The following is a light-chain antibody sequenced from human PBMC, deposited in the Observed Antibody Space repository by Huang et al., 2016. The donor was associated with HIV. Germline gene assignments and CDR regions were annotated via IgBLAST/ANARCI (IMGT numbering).Light chain of an antibody. CDR2: GAS. Sequence: EIVMTQSPATLSVSPGERASLSCRARQSVSANLAWYPQTPGQAPRLLIDGASTRATGIPARFSGSGSGTEFTLTISSLQSEDFAVYYCQQYDNRPETFGQGTKVEIK. CDR1: QSVSAN. CDR3: QQYDNRPET. V-gene: IGKV3-15*01. J-gene: IGKJ1*01.